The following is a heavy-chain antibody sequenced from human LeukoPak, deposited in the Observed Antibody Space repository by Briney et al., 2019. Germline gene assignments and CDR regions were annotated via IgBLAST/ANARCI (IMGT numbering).Heavy chain of an antibody. J-gene: IGHJ1*01. V-gene: IGHV1-2*02. CDR1: GYTFTGYY. Sequence: ASVKVSCKASGYTFTGYYMHWVRQAPGQGLEWMGWINPNSGGTNNAQKFQGRVTMTRDTSISTAYMELSRLRSDDTAVYYCARVRRRAAAGTGYFQHWGKGALVTVSS. CDR2: INPNSGGT. CDR3: ARVRRRAAAGTGYFQH. D-gene: IGHD6-13*01.